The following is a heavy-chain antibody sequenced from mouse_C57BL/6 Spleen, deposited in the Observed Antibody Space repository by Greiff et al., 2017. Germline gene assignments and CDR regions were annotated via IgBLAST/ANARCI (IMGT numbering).Heavy chain of an antibody. CDR1: GYTFTDYY. D-gene: IGHD2-5*01. Sequence: EVQLQQSGPELVKPGASVKISCKASGYTFTDYYMNWVKQSHGKSLEWIGDINPNNGGTSYNQKFKGKATLTVDKSSSTAYMELRSLTSEDSAVYYCATYSNYAMDYWGQGTSVTVSS. CDR3: ATYSNYAMDY. CDR2: INPNNGGT. J-gene: IGHJ4*01. V-gene: IGHV1-26*01.